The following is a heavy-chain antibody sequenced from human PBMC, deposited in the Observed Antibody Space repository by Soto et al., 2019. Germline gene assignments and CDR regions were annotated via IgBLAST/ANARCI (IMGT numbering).Heavy chain of an antibody. CDR2: IFSNDEK. Sequence: SGPTLVNPTETLTLTCTVSGFSLSNPRMGVSWIRQPPGKALQWLAHIFSNDEKSYSTSLKSRLTISRDTSKSQVVLTMTNMDPVDTATYYCARIQRISMVVVSKPYFDYWGQGALVTVAS. CDR1: GFSLSNPRMG. J-gene: IGHJ4*02. V-gene: IGHV2-26*01. D-gene: IGHD3-22*01. CDR3: ARIQRISMVVVSKPYFDY.